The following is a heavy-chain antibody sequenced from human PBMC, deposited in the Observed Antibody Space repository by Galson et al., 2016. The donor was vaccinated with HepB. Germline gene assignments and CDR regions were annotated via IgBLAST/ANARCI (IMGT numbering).Heavy chain of an antibody. CDR1: GFTFSSFW. Sequence: LSCAASGFTFSSFWMSRVRQAPGKGLEWVANIKEDGSEKYYVDSVKGRFTISRDNAKNSLYLQMNTLRTEDTAVYYCARDIVVEPGAMDWFDPWGQGTLVTVSS. J-gene: IGHJ5*02. CDR3: ARDIVVEPGAMDWFDP. CDR2: IKEDGSEK. D-gene: IGHD2-2*01. V-gene: IGHV3-7*04.